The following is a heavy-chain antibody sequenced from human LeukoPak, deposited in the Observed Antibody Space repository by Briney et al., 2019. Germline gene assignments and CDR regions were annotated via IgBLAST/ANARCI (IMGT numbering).Heavy chain of an antibody. J-gene: IGHJ4*02. V-gene: IGHV4-39*07. CDR2: IYYSGST. D-gene: IGHD3-16*01. CDR1: GGSISSSSYY. Sequence: TSETLSLTCTVSGGSISSSSYYWGWIRQPPGKGLEWIGSIYYSGSTYYNPSLKSRVTISVDTSKNQFSLKLSSVTAADTAVYYCAREPGPRGDYWGQGTLVTVSS. CDR3: AREPGPRGDY.